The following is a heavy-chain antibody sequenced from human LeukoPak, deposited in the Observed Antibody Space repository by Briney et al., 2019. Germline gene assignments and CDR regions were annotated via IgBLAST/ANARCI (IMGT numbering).Heavy chain of an antibody. J-gene: IGHJ3*02. Sequence: KPSETLSLTCTVSGGSISSYYWSWIRQPAGKGLEWIGRIYTSGSTNYNPSLKSRVTMSVDTPKNQFSLKLSSVTAADTAVYYCARLIAVAGLDAFDIWGQGTMVTVSS. CDR1: GGSISSYY. D-gene: IGHD6-19*01. CDR3: ARLIAVAGLDAFDI. CDR2: IYTSGST. V-gene: IGHV4-4*07.